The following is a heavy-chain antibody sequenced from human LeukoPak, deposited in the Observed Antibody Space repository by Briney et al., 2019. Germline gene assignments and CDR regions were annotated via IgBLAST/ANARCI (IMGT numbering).Heavy chain of an antibody. J-gene: IGHJ4*02. CDR2: IYYSGTT. D-gene: IGHD3-10*01. CDR1: GGSISSSSYF. V-gene: IGHV4-39*01. CDR3: ARLWTRDYYFDY. Sequence: SETLSLTCTVSGGSISSSSYFWGWIRQPPGKGLEWIGNIYYSGTTYYNPSPKSRVTISVDTSKNQFSLKLSSVTAADTAVYYCARLWTRDYYFDYWGQGTLVTVSS.